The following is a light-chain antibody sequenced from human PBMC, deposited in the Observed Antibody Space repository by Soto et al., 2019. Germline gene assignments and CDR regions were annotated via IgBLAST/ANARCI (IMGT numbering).Light chain of an antibody. CDR3: QQYNSYCT. V-gene: IGKV1-5*01. J-gene: IGKJ1*01. Sequence: DIQMTQSPSTLSASVGDSVTITCRASQSIHRWLAWYQQKPGKAPNVLLYDASSLDSGVPSRFSGSGSGTEFTLTISSQQSDVSASYYCQQYNSYCTFGQGTKVEIK. CDR2: DAS. CDR1: QSIHRW.